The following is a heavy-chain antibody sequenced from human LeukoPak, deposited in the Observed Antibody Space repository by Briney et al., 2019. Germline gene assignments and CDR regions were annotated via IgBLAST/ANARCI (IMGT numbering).Heavy chain of an antibody. D-gene: IGHD2-15*01. CDR2: INHSGST. V-gene: IGHV4-34*01. J-gene: IGHJ3*02. CDR1: GGSFSGYY. CDR3: ARAIVVVVAATPGAFDI. Sequence: SGTLSLTCAVYGGSFSGYYWSWIRQPPGKGLEWIGEINHSGSTNYNPSLKSRVTISVDTSKNQFSLKLSSVTAADTAVYYCARAIVVVVAATPGAFDIWGQGTMVTVSS.